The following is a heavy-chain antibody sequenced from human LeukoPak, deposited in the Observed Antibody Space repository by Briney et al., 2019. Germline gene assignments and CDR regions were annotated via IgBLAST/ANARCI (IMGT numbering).Heavy chain of an antibody. D-gene: IGHD2-15*01. CDR1: AFTLSIYW. Sequence: PGPSLRLSWEASAFTLSIYWMSSVRQAPGEWLEWLANIKEEVSEISYVDSVKGRFTISRDNANNSLFLQMNSLGVEDTAVYYCARDRVYSSFDYWGQGTLVTVSS. CDR2: IKEEVSEI. CDR3: ARDRVYSSFDY. V-gene: IGHV3-7*01. J-gene: IGHJ4*02.